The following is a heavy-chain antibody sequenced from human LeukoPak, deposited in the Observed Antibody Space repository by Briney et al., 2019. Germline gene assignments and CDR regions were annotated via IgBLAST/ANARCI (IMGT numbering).Heavy chain of an antibody. V-gene: IGHV4-59*01. CDR2: ISYSGST. D-gene: IGHD6-6*01. J-gene: IGHJ4*02. Sequence: SETLSLTCTVSGGSFSSYYWSWIRQSPGKGLEWIGYISYSGSTNYNPSLKSRLTISIDTSKNQFSLKLSSMTAADTAVYYCARDPLVAAPLFDYWGQGTLVIVSS. CDR1: GGSFSSYY. CDR3: ARDPLVAAPLFDY.